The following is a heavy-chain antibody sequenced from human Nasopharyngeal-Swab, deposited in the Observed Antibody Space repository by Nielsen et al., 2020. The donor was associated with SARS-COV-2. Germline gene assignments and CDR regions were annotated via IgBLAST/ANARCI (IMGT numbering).Heavy chain of an antibody. V-gene: IGHV5-51*01. CDR2: IYPGDSDT. CDR3: ARRLKDYNYYDSSGPDWYFDL. J-gene: IGHJ2*01. Sequence: GESLKISCKGSGYSFTSYWIGWVRQMPGKGLEWMGIIYPGDSDTRYSPSFQGQVTISADKSISTAYLQWSSLKASDTAMYYCARRLKDYNYYDSSGPDWYFDLWGRGTLVTVSP. CDR1: GYSFTSYW. D-gene: IGHD3-22*01.